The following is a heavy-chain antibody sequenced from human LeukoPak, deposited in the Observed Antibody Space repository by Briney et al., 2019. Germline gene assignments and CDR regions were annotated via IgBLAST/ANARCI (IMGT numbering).Heavy chain of an antibody. CDR3: ARHRTAINRYGPYDAFDI. J-gene: IGHJ3*02. D-gene: IGHD5-18*01. CDR2: IYYSGST. V-gene: IGHV4-59*05. CDR1: GVSVTNYY. Sequence: SETLSLTCSVSGVSVTNYYWSWVRQPAGKRLEWIGSIYYSGSTYYNPPLKSRVTISEDTSKNQFSLKLSSVTAADTAVYYCARHRTAINRYGPYDAFDIWGHGTMVSVSS.